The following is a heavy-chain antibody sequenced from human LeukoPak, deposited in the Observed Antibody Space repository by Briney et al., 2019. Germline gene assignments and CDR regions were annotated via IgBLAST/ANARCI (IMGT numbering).Heavy chain of an antibody. J-gene: IGHJ6*03. V-gene: IGHV4-4*07. CDR1: GGSISSYY. D-gene: IGHD5-18*01. Sequence: PSETLSLTCTVSGGSISSYYWSWIRQPAGKGLEWIGRIYTSGSTNYNPSLKSRVTISVDTSKNQFSLKLSSVTAADTAVYYCARHAGYSYGLYYYYYYYMDVWGKGTTVTVSS. CDR3: ARHAGYSYGLYYYYYYYMDV. CDR2: IYTSGST.